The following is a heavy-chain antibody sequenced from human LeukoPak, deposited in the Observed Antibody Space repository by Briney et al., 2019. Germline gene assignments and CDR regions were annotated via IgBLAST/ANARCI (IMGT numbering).Heavy chain of an antibody. D-gene: IGHD5-12*01. CDR2: ISSSGST. J-gene: IGHJ4*02. V-gene: IGHV4-61*02. Sequence: SQTLSLTCTVSGGSINSGSYYWSWIRQPAGRGLEWIGRISSSGSTNYNPSLKSRVTMSVDRSKNQISLTLYSVTAADTAVYFCTRDSSGYDWFYDYWGQGTLVTVSS. CDR1: GGSINSGSYY. CDR3: TRDSSGYDWFYDY.